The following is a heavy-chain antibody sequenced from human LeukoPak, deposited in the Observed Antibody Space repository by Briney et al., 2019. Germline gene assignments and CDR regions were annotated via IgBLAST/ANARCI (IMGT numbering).Heavy chain of an antibody. CDR3: ARVRGRRIAYYYYYMDV. J-gene: IGHJ6*03. D-gene: IGHD3-10*01. V-gene: IGHV3-11*04. CDR1: GFTFSDYY. Sequence: GGSLRLSCAASGFTFSDYYMSWIRQSPGKGLEWVSYISSSGSSFYYADSVKGRFTISRDNAKNSLYLQMTSLRAEDTAVYYCARVRGRRIAYYYYYMDVWGKGTTVTVSS. CDR2: ISSSGSSF.